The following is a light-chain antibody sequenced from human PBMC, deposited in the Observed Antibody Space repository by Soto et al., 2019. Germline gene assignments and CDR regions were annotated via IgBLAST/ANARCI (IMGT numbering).Light chain of an antibody. Sequence: QSVLAQPASVSGSPGQSITISCTGASSDIGSYDYVSWYQQHPGKAPKVLIFEVINRPSGVSHRFSGSKSGNTASLTVSGLQAEAEADYYCSSFTTNNTIIFGGGTKLTVL. CDR3: SSFTTNNTII. CDR1: SSDIGSYDY. J-gene: IGLJ2*01. V-gene: IGLV2-14*01. CDR2: EVI.